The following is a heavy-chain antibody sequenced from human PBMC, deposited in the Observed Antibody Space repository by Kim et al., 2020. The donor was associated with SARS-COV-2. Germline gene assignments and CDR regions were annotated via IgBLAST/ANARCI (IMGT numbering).Heavy chain of an antibody. CDR2: INHSGST. Sequence: SETLSLTCAVYGGSFSGYYWSWIRQPPGKGLEWIGEINHSGSTNYNPSLKSRVTISVDTSKNQFSLKLSSVTAADTAVYYCARAAIVVVPAALGLGLYYYYYMDVWGKGTTVTVPS. V-gene: IGHV4-34*01. D-gene: IGHD2-2*01. CDR3: ARAAIVVVPAALGLGLYYYYYMDV. CDR1: GGSFSGYY. J-gene: IGHJ6*03.